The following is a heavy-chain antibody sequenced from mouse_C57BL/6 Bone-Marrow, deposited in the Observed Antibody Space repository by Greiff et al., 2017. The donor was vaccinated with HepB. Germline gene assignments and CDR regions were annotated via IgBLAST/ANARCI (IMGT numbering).Heavy chain of an antibody. J-gene: IGHJ2*01. D-gene: IGHD1-1*01. Sequence: QVQLQQPGAELVKPGASVKLSCKASGYTFTSYWMHWVKQRPGRGLEWIGRIDPNSGGTKYNEKFKSKATLTVDKPSSTAYMQLRSLTSEDSAVYYCARRTLYGSSYVNYFDYWGQGTTLTVSS. CDR1: GYTFTSYW. CDR3: ARRTLYGSSYVNYFDY. CDR2: IDPNSGGT. V-gene: IGHV1-72*01.